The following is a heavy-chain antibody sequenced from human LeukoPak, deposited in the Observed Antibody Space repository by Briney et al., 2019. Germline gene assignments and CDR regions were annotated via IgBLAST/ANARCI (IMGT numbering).Heavy chain of an antibody. CDR2: IKSKTDGGTT. V-gene: IGHV3-15*01. J-gene: IGHJ4*02. CDR3: TLGGYYGSGSYRLSYYSDY. D-gene: IGHD3-10*01. Sequence: PGGSLRLSCAASGFTFSNAWMSWVRQAPGKGLEWVGRIKSKTDGGTTDYAAPVKGRFTISRDDSKNTLYLQMNSLKTEDTAVYYCTLGGYYGSGSYRLSYYSDYWGQGTLVTVSS. CDR1: GFTFSNAW.